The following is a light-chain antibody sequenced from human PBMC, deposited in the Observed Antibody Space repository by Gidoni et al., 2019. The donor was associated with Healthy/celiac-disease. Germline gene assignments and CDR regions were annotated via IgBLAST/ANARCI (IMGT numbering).Light chain of an antibody. V-gene: IGKV1-39*01. Sequence: DIQMTQSPSSLSASVGDRVTITCRASQSISSYLNWYQQKPGKAPKLLIYAASSLQSGVPSRFSGSGSGTDFTLTISSLQPEDFATYYCQQSYSTLLXXXGGTKVEIK. J-gene: IGKJ4*01. CDR3: QQSYSTLLX. CDR1: QSISSY. CDR2: AAS.